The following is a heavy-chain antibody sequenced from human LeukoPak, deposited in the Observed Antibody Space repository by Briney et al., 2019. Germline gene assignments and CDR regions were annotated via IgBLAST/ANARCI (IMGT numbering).Heavy chain of an antibody. V-gene: IGHV3-73*01. CDR3: TTTYYDFWSGYYGLDY. Sequence: PGGSLRLSCAASGFTFSGSAMHWVRQASGKGLEWVGRIRSKANSYATAYAASVKGRFTISRDDSKNTAYLQMNSLKTEDTAVYYCTTTYYDFWSGYYGLDYWGQGTLVTVSS. J-gene: IGHJ4*02. CDR2: IRSKANSYAT. D-gene: IGHD3-3*01. CDR1: GFTFSGSA.